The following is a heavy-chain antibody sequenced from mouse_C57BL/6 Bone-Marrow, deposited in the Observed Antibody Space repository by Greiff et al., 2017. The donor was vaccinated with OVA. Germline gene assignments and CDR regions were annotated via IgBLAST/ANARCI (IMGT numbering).Heavy chain of an antibody. CDR1: GYAFSSYW. Sequence: QVQLKQSGAELVKPGASVKISCKASGYAFSSYWMNWVKQRPGKGLEWIGQIYPGDGDTNYNGKFKGKATLTADKSSSTAYMQLSSLTSEDSAVYFCARWAAQATFWFAYWGQGTLVTVSA. CDR3: ARWAAQATFWFAY. J-gene: IGHJ3*01. V-gene: IGHV1-80*01. CDR2: IYPGDGDT. D-gene: IGHD3-2*02.